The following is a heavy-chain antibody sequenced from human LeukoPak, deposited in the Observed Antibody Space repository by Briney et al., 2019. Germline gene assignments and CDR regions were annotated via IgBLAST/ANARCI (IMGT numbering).Heavy chain of an antibody. J-gene: IGHJ4*02. V-gene: IGHV3-7*01. CDR1: GFTFSKSW. CDR3: ASGNYFDY. Sequence: GGSLRLSCAASGFTFSKSWMSWARQAPGKGLECVANIKPDGTERYYVDSVKGRFTISRDNAKNSLYLQMNSLRAEDTAVYYCASGNYFDYWGQGTLVTVSS. CDR2: IKPDGTER. D-gene: IGHD1-26*01.